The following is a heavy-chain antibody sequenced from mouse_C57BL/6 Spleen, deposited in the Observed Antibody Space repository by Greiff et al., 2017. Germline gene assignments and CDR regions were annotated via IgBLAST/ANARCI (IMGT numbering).Heavy chain of an antibody. Sequence: EVKLVESGGGLVQPGGSLKLSCAASGFTFSDYGMAWVRQAPRKGPEWVAFISNLAYSIYYADTVTGRFTISRENAKNTLYLEMSSLRSEDTAMYYCATFGNYEPFAYWGQGTLVTVSA. D-gene: IGHD2-1*01. V-gene: IGHV5-15*01. CDR1: GFTFSDYG. CDR2: ISNLAYSI. J-gene: IGHJ3*01. CDR3: ATFGNYEPFAY.